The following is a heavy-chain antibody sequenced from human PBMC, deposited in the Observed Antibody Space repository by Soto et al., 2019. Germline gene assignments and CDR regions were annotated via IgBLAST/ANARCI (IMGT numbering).Heavy chain of an antibody. J-gene: IGHJ4*02. CDR1: GFTFSGYG. CDR2: ISYDGSNK. V-gene: IGHV3-30*18. Sequence: QVQLVESGGGVVQPGRSLRLSCAASGFTFSGYGMHWVRQAPGKGLEWVAVISYDGSNKYYADSVKGRFTISRDNSKNTLYLQMNSLRAEDTPVYYCAKGAPDFSGSFGQSFYWGQGTLVTVSS. CDR3: AKGAPDFSGSFGQSFY. D-gene: IGHD1-26*01.